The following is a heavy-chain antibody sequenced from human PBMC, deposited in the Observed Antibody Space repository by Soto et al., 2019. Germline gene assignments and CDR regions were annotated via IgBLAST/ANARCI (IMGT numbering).Heavy chain of an antibody. CDR1: GGSISSGGYS. CDR2: IFYSGST. J-gene: IGHJ5*02. Sequence: SETLSLTCAVSGGSISSGGYSWSWIRQPPGKGLEWIGSIFYSGSTYYNPSLKSRVTVSVDTSKNQFSLKLTSLTATDTAVYYCARGGPSSKWLDPWGQGTLVTVSS. V-gene: IGHV4-39*07. CDR3: ARGGPSSKWLDP.